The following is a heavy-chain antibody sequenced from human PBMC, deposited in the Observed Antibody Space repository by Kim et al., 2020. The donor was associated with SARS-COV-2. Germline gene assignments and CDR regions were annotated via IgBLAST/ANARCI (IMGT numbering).Heavy chain of an antibody. V-gene: IGHV3-49*03. CDR2: IRSKAYGGTT. CDR1: GFTFGDYA. Sequence: GGSLRLSCTASGFTFGDYAMSWFRQAPGKGLEWVGFIRSKAYGGTTEYAASVKGRFTISRDDSKSIAHLQMNSLKTEDTAVYYCTSPLGVARIREFRGEGDAFDIWGQGTMVTVSS. J-gene: IGHJ3*02. CDR3: TSPLGVARIREFRGEGDAFDI. D-gene: IGHD5-12*01.